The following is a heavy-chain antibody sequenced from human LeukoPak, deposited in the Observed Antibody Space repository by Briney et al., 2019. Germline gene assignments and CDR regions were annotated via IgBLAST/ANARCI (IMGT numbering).Heavy chain of an antibody. D-gene: IGHD6-19*01. CDR2: IDWDDDK. J-gene: IGHJ4*02. V-gene: IGHV2-70*17. CDR3: ARQYSSGWHFDY. Sequence: SGPALVKPTQTLTLTCTFSGFSLSTSGMCVSWIRQPPGKALEWLARIDWDDDKFYSTSLKTRLTISKDTSKNQVVLTMTNMDPVDTATYYCARQYSSGWHFDYRGQGTLVTVSS. CDR1: GFSLSTSGMC.